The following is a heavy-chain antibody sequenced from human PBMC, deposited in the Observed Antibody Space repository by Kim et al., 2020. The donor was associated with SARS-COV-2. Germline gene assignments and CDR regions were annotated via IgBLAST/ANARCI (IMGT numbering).Heavy chain of an antibody. D-gene: IGHD2-15*01. V-gene: IGHV3-23*01. Sequence: GGSLRLSCAASGFTFSGYGMSWVRQAPGKGLEWVSVISGYGDFSDHADFVKGRFTISRDNSRNTLYLHLNNLRVEDTAIYYCVKPRTEVQGGAFHKWGQGTVVVVSS. CDR1: GFTFSGYG. CDR3: VKPRTEVQGGAFHK. CDR2: ISGYGDFS. J-gene: IGHJ3*02.